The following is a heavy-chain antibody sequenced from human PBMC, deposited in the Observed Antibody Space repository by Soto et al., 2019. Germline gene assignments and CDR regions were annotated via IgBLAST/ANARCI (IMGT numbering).Heavy chain of an antibody. Sequence: EVQLLESGGGLVQPGGSLRLACAASGFTFSSYAMRWVRQAPGKGLEWVSAISGSGGSTYYADSVKGRFTISRDNSQNTLYLQMNSLRAEDTAVYYCAYSSTPFDYWGQGTLVTVSS. J-gene: IGHJ4*02. V-gene: IGHV3-23*01. CDR3: AYSSTPFDY. CDR1: GFTFSSYA. D-gene: IGHD6-13*01. CDR2: ISGSGGST.